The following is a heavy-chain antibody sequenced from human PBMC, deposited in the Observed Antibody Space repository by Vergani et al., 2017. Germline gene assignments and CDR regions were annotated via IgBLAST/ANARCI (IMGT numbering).Heavy chain of an antibody. J-gene: IGHJ4*02. D-gene: IGHD2-15*01. CDR1: GGSFSGYY. CDR3: ARGTGCSGGSCYLSY. CDR2: INHSGST. Sequence: QVQLHQWGAGLLKPSKTLSLTCAVYGGSFSGYYWSWIRQPPGKGLEWIGEINHSGSTNYNPSLKSRVTISVDTSKNQFSLKLSSVTAADTAVYYCARGTGCSGGSCYLSYWGQGTLVTVSS. V-gene: IGHV4-34*01.